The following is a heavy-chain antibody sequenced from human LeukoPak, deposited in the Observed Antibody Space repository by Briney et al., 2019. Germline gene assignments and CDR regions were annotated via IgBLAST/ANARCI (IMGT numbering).Heavy chain of an antibody. CDR3: ARAFSSGWYRGVLGFDY. V-gene: IGHV3-30-3*01. J-gene: IGHJ4*02. D-gene: IGHD6-19*01. Sequence: PGRSLRLSCAASGFTFSSYAMHWVRQAPGKGLGWVAVISYDGSNKYYADSVKGRFTISRDNSKNTLYLQMNSLRAEDTAVYYCARAFSSGWYRGVLGFDYWGQGTLVTVSS. CDR1: GFTFSSYA. CDR2: ISYDGSNK.